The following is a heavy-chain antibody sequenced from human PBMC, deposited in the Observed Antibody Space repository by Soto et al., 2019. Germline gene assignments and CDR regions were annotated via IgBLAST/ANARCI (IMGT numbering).Heavy chain of an antibody. D-gene: IGHD3-3*01. J-gene: IGHJ3*02. CDR3: ARCLNYDFWSGPPFADAFDI. CDR2: IIPIFGTA. Sequence: SVKVSCKASGGTFSSYAISWVRQAPGQGLEWMGGIIPIFGTANYAQKFQGRVTITADESTSTAYMELSSLRSEDTAVYYCARCLNYDFWSGPPFADAFDIWGQGTMVTVSS. V-gene: IGHV1-69*13. CDR1: GGTFSSYA.